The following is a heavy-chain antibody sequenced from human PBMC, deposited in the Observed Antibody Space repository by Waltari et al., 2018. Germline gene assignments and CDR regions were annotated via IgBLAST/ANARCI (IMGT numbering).Heavy chain of an antibody. CDR2: INHSGST. D-gene: IGHD1-26*01. CDR1: GGSFSGYY. Sequence: QEQLQQWGAGLLKPSETLSLTCAVYGGSFSGYYWSWIRQPPGKGLEWIGEINHSGSTNYNPSLKSRVTISVDTSKNQFSLKLSSVTAADTAVYYCARDAGAHDAFDIWGQGTMVTVSS. V-gene: IGHV4-34*01. CDR3: ARDAGAHDAFDI. J-gene: IGHJ3*02.